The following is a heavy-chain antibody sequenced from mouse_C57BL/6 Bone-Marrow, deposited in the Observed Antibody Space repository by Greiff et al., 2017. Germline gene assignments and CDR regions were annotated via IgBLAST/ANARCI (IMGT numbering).Heavy chain of an antibody. CDR2: IHPNSGST. Sequence: QVQLQQSGAELVKPGASVKLSCKASGYTFTSYWMHWVKQRPGQGLEWIGMIHPNSGSTNYTEKFKSKATLTVDKSSSTAYMQLSSLTSEDSAVYYCARDYYGSRRDYFDYWGQGTTLTVSS. J-gene: IGHJ2*01. CDR1: GYTFTSYW. CDR3: ARDYYGSRRDYFDY. V-gene: IGHV1-64*01. D-gene: IGHD1-1*01.